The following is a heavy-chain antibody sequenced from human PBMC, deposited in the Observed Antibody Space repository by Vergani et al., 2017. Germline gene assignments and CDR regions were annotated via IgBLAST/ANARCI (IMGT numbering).Heavy chain of an antibody. CDR1: GGSFSGYY. Sequence: QVQLQQWGAGLLKPSETLSLTCAVYGGSFSGYYWSWIRKPPGKGLEWIGEINHSGSTNYNPSLKSRVTISVDTSKNPFSLKLSSVTAADTAVYYCASGWAAAGGTMYYFDYWGQGTLVTVSS. CDR3: ASGWAAAGGTMYYFDY. D-gene: IGHD6-13*01. V-gene: IGHV4-34*01. CDR2: INHSGST. J-gene: IGHJ4*02.